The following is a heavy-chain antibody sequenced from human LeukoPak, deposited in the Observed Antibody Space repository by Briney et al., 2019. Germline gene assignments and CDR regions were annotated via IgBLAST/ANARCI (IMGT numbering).Heavy chain of an antibody. J-gene: IGHJ4*02. CDR2: INSDGSST. D-gene: IGHD6-19*01. CDR1: GFTFSRYW. Sequence: GGSLRLSCAASGFTFSRYWMHWVRQAPAKGLVWVSRINSDGSSTTYADSVKGRFTISRDNAKNTLYLQMNSLRAEDTAVYYCAADPDSRGWSTFDYWGQGTLVTVSS. CDR3: AADPDSRGWSTFDY. V-gene: IGHV3-74*01.